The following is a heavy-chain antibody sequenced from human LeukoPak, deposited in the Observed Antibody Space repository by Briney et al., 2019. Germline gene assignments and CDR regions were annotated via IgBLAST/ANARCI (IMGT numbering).Heavy chain of an antibody. CDR3: AKDRVRGYDYVWGSSDAFDI. CDR1: GFTFSSYA. V-gene: IGHV3-23*01. D-gene: IGHD3-16*01. Sequence: PGGSLRLSCAASGFTFSSYAMSWVRQAPGKGLEWVSAISGSGGSTYYADSVKGRFTISRDNSKNTLYLQMNSLRAEDTAVYYCAKDRVRGYDYVWGSSDAFDIWGQGTMVTVSS. CDR2: ISGSGGST. J-gene: IGHJ3*02.